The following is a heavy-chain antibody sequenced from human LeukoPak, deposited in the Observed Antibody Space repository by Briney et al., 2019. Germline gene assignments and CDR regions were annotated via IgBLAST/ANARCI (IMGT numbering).Heavy chain of an antibody. Sequence: GGSLNPSCEAPGLTLRSIAMSWARQAQGRGLDWVSAISGSGGSTYYADSVKGRFTISRDNSKNTLYLQMNSLRAEDTAVYYCARVYYYDSSHFDYWGQGTLVTVSS. CDR1: GLTLRSIA. CDR2: ISGSGGST. CDR3: ARVYYYDSSHFDY. V-gene: IGHV3-23*01. D-gene: IGHD3-22*01. J-gene: IGHJ4*02.